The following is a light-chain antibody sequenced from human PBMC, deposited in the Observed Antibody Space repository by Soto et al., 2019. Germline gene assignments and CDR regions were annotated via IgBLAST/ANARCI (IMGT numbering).Light chain of an antibody. CDR1: RSVSSW. V-gene: IGKV1-5*03. Sequence: DIQMTQSPSTLSASVGDRVTITCRAGRSVSSWLAWYQQKPGKAPKLLIYKASTLDSGVPSRFSGSGSGTEFTLTISSLQPDDFATYYCQQYGNYWTFGQGTTVEI. CDR3: QQYGNYWT. J-gene: IGKJ1*01. CDR2: KAS.